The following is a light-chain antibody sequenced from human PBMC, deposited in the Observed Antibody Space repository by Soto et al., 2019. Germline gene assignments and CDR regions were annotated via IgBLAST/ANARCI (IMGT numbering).Light chain of an antibody. CDR2: DVS. CDR1: SSDVGGYNY. CDR3: SSYTSSSSHDVG. Sequence: QSALTQPASVSGSPGQSITISCTGTSSDVGGYNYVSWYQQHPGKAPKLMIYDVSNRPSGVSNRFSGSKSGNTASLTISGFQAEDEADYYCSSYTSSSSHDVGFGGGTKLTVL. J-gene: IGLJ2*01. V-gene: IGLV2-14*01.